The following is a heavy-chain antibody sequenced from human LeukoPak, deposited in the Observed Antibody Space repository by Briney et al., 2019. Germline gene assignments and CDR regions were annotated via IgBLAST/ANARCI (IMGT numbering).Heavy chain of an antibody. J-gene: IGHJ4*02. V-gene: IGHV3-30*18. CDR2: ISYDGSNK. D-gene: IGHD4-17*01. Sequence: PGRSLRLSCAASGFTFSSYGMHWVRQAPGKGLEWVAVISYDGSNKYYADSVKGRFTISRDNSRNTLYLQMNSLRAEDTAVYYCAKGASTALDYWGQGTLVTVSS. CDR1: GFTFSSYG. CDR3: AKGASTALDY.